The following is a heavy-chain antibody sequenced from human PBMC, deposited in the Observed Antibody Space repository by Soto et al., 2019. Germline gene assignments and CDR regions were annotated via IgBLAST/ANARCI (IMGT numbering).Heavy chain of an antibody. Sequence: GGSLRLSCAASGFTFSSYSMNWVRQAPGKGLEWVSSISSSSSYIYYADSVKGRFTISRDNAKNSLYLQMNSLRAEDTAVYYCARVGSYSNYLGNYYGMDVWGQGTTVTVSS. CDR3: ARVGSYSNYLGNYYGMDV. CDR2: ISSSSSYI. CDR1: GFTFSSYS. J-gene: IGHJ6*02. D-gene: IGHD4-4*01. V-gene: IGHV3-21*01.